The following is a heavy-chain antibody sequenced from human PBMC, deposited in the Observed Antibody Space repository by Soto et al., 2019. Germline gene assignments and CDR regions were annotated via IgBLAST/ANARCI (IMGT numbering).Heavy chain of an antibody. CDR1: GVSISSGKW. CDR3: ARNLFDSRGYPPEV. Sequence: QVQLQESGPGLVKPSGTLSLTCTISGVSISSGKWWSWVRQPPGEGLEWIGEIFHTGHTDYKPSLKSRVSILVDKSKNQFSLNLDSVTAADTAVYYCARNLFDSRGYPPEVWGQGILVTVSS. CDR2: IFHTGHT. D-gene: IGHD3-22*01. J-gene: IGHJ4*02. V-gene: IGHV4-4*02.